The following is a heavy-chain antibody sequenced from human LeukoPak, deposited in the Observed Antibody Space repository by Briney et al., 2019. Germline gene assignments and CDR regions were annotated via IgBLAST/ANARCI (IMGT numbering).Heavy chain of an antibody. J-gene: IGHJ4*02. CDR2: IYYSGST. CDR3: ARGFDSKSTYFDY. Sequence: SETLSLTCTVSGGSISNYYWSWIRQPPGKGLEWIGYIYYSGSTKYNPSLKSRVTVSVDTSKNQFSLKLRSVTAADTAVYYCARGFDSKSTYFDYWGQGTLVTVSS. V-gene: IGHV4-59*01. D-gene: IGHD3-10*01. CDR1: GGSISNYY.